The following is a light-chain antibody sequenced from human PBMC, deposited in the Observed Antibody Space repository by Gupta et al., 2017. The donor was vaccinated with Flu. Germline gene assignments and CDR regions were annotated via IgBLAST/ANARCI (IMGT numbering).Light chain of an antibody. CDR1: TVGSKR. Sequence: SYVVTQPPSVSVAPGQMARITCGGDTVGSKRVQWYLQKAGQAPVLVVFDDGERPSGIPDRYAGFNSGNIATLAISGIEAGDEDDDVYLVWDSTGKHRGVFGGGTKLSVL. V-gene: IGLV3-21*02. CDR3: LVWDSTGKHRGV. J-gene: IGLJ3*02. CDR2: DDG.